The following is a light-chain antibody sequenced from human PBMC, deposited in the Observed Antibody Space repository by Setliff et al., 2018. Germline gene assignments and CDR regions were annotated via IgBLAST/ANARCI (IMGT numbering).Light chain of an antibody. CDR3: AAWDGSLSSWL. V-gene: IGLV1-47*01. J-gene: IGLJ3*02. CDR2: KNN. Sequence: VLTQPPSASGTPGQRVTISCSGSSSNIGSNYVYWYQQLPGTAPKLLIYKNNQRPSGVPDRFSGSKSGTSASLVISGLRSEDEADYYCAAWDGSLSSWLYGGGTKVTVL. CDR1: SSNIGSNY.